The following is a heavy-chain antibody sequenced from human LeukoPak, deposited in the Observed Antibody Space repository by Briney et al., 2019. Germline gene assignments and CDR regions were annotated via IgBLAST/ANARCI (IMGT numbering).Heavy chain of an antibody. CDR1: GGSFSGYY. CDR3: AREGPGEAAAYADAFDI. CDR2: INHSGST. J-gene: IGHJ3*02. V-gene: IGHV4-34*01. Sequence: PSETLSLTCAVYGGSFSGYYWSWIRQPPGKGLEWIGEINHSGSTNYNPSLKSRVTISVDTSKNQFSLKLSSVTAADTAVYYCAREGPGEAAAYADAFDIWGQGTMVTVSS. D-gene: IGHD6-13*01.